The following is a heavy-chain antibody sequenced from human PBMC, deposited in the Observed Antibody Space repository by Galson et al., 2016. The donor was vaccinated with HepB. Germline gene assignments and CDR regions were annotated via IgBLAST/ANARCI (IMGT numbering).Heavy chain of an antibody. D-gene: IGHD1-14*01. V-gene: IGHV3-7*04. Sequence: SLRLSCASSGFTFSDFWMSWVRQAPGKGLEWVASINQDGGARYYLDSVRGRFAISRDNAQNSLYLQMNSLRADDTAMYYCARGRNNFRYWGQGTLVTVSS. CDR1: GFTFSDFW. J-gene: IGHJ4*02. CDR2: INQDGGAR. CDR3: ARGRNNFRY.